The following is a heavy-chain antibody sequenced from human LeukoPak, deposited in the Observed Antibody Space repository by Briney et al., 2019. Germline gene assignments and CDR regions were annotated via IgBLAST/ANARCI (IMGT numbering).Heavy chain of an antibody. V-gene: IGHV1-2*02. Sequence: GASVKVSCKASGYTFTGYYMFWVRQAPGQGLEWMGWINPNSGGTNYVQKFQGRVTLTRDTSISTAYMELSRLRSDDTAVYYCATYYLDTSARDWGQGTLVTVSS. J-gene: IGHJ4*02. CDR3: ATYYLDTSARD. CDR1: GYTFTGYY. D-gene: IGHD3-22*01. CDR2: INPNSGGT.